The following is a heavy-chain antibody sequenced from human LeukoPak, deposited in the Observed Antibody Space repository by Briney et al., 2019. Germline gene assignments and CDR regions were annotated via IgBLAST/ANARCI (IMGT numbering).Heavy chain of an antibody. Sequence: RASVKVSCKASGYTFTSYYMHWVRQAPGQGLEWMGIINPSGGGTSSAQKFQGRVTMTRDTSTSTVYMELSSLRSEDTAVYYCARPILARIAAAAIDYWGQGTLVTVSS. CDR1: GYTFTSYY. J-gene: IGHJ4*02. CDR2: INPSGGGT. V-gene: IGHV1-46*01. D-gene: IGHD6-13*01. CDR3: ARPILARIAAAAIDY.